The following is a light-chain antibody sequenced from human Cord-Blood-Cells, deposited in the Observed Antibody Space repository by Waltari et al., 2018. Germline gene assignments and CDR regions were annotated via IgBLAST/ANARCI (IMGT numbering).Light chain of an antibody. V-gene: IGKV3-15*01. J-gene: IGKJ3*01. Sequence: EIVMTQSPATLSVSPGERATLSCRASQSVSSNLAWYQQKPGQAPRLLIYGASTRATGIPARFSGSGSGTEFTLTISSLQSEDFAVYSCQQYNNWPLERITFGPGTKVDIK. CDR3: QQYNNWPLERIT. CDR1: QSVSSN. CDR2: GAS.